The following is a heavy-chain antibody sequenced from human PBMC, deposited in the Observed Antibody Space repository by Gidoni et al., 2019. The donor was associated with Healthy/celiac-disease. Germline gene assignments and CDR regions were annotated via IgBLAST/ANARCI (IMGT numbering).Heavy chain of an antibody. CDR3: ASYGSGSYYPYYFDY. D-gene: IGHD3-10*01. J-gene: IGHJ4*02. Sequence: QVQLQQWGAGLLKPSETLSLTCAVYGGSFSGYYWSWIRQPPGKGLEWIGEINHSGSTNYNPSLKSRVTISVDTSKNQFSLKLSSVTAADTAVYYCASYGSGSYYPYYFDYWGQGTLVTVSS. CDR1: GGSFSGYY. V-gene: IGHV4-34*01. CDR2: INHSGST.